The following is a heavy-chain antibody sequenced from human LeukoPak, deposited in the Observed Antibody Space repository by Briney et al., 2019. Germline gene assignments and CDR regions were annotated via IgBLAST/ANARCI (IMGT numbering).Heavy chain of an antibody. J-gene: IGHJ6*03. V-gene: IGHV1-2*02. D-gene: IGHD1-26*01. CDR1: GYTFTDYF. CDR2: INPNSGGT. CDR3: ARTGGSSTAYYYYYMDV. Sequence: ASVKVSCKASGYTFTDYFIHWVRQAPGQGLEWMGWINPNSGGTKYAQKFQGRVTMSRDTSISTAYMELSRLRSDDTAVYYCARTGGSSTAYYYYYMDVWGKGTTVTVSS.